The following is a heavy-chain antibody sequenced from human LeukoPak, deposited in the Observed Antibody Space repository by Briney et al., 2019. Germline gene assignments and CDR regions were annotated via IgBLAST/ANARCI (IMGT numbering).Heavy chain of an antibody. Sequence: GGSLRLSCAGSGFTFRSYAMSWVRQPPWKGLEWVSTIIGSGGRTYYADFVKGRFTISRDNSKNTLYLQMNSLRAEDTAVYYCAKTNLYYDSSGYYSNYFNYWGQGTLVTVSS. CDR1: GFTFRSYA. CDR3: AKTNLYYDSSGYYSNYFNY. D-gene: IGHD3-22*01. V-gene: IGHV3-23*01. J-gene: IGHJ4*02. CDR2: IIGSGGRT.